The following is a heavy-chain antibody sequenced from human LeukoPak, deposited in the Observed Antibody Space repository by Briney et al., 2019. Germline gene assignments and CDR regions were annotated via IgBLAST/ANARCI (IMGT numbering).Heavy chain of an antibody. CDR2: INPNSGGT. Sequence: GASVKVSCKASGYTFTGYYMHWLRQAPGQGLEWMGWINPNSGGTNYAQKFQGRVTMTRDTSISTAYMELSRLRSDDTAVYYCARSSRFLEWLYGYWGQGTLVTVSS. CDR3: ARSSRFLEWLYGY. CDR1: GYTFTGYY. D-gene: IGHD3-3*01. V-gene: IGHV1-2*02. J-gene: IGHJ4*02.